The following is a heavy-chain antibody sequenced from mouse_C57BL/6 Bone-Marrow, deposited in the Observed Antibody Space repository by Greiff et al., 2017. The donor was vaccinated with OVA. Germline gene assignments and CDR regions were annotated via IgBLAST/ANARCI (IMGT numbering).Heavy chain of an antibody. CDR3: ALYGSSLHWYFDV. V-gene: IGHV1-85*01. Sequence: QVQLQQSGPELVKPGASVTLSCKASGYTFTSYDINWVKQRPGQGLEWIGWIYPRDGSTKYNEKFKGKATLTVDPSSSTAYMELHSLTSEDSAVYFCALYGSSLHWYFDVWGTGTTVTVSS. CDR1: GYTFTSYD. CDR2: IYPRDGST. J-gene: IGHJ1*03. D-gene: IGHD1-1*01.